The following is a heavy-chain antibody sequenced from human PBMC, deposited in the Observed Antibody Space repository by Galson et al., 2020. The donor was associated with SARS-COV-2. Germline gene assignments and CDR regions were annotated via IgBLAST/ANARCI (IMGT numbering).Heavy chain of an antibody. V-gene: IGHV1-24*01. CDR3: ATSPVVVVAATPAYYYYYDMDV. J-gene: IGHJ6*02. CDR2: FDPEDGET. Sequence: ASVKVSCKVSGYTLTELSMHWVRQAPGKGLEWMGGFDPEDGETIYAQKFQGRVTMTEDTSTDTAYMELNSLRSEDTAVYYCATSPVVVVAATPAYYYYYDMDVWGQGTTVTFSS. D-gene: IGHD2-15*01. CDR1: GYTLTELS.